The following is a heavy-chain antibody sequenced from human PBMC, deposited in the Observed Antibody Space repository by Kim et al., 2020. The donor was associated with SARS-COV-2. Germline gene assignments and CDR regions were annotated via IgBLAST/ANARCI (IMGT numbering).Heavy chain of an antibody. CDR2: IIPVLGTV. CDR1: GATFSSYA. V-gene: IGHV1-69*13. J-gene: IGHJ3*02. CDR3: ARVLSKDYYDSSGYHRSDVFDI. Sequence: SVKVSCKASGATFSSYAISWVRQAPGQGLEWMGAIIPVLGTVNTAPKFQGRVTITADESTSTFYIELSSLRSVDTAMYFCARVLSKDYYDSSGYHRSDVFDIWGQGTMVSVSS. D-gene: IGHD3-22*01.